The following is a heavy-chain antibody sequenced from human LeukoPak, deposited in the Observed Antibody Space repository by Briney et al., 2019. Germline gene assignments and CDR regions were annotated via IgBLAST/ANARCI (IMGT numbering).Heavy chain of an antibody. J-gene: IGHJ3*02. V-gene: IGHV1-8*03. CDR1: GYTFTSYD. Sequence: ASVKVSCKASGYTFTSYDINWVRQATGQGLEWMGWMNPNSGNTGYAQKFQGRVTITRNTPISTAYMELSSLRSEDTAVYYCARGGVYYDFWSGYHDAFDIWGQGTMVTVSS. CDR2: MNPNSGNT. CDR3: ARGGVYYDFWSGYHDAFDI. D-gene: IGHD3-3*01.